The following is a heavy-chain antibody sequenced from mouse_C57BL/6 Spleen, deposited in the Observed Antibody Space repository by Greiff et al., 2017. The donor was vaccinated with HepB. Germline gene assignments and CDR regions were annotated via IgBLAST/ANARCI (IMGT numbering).Heavy chain of an antibody. V-gene: IGHV1-26*01. CDR2: INPNNGGT. CDR3: ARERLN. J-gene: IGHJ3*01. CDR1: GYTFTDYY. Sequence: EVQLQQSGPELVKPGASVKISCKASGYTFTDYYMNWVKQSHGKSLEWIGDINPNNGGTSYNQKFKGKATLTVDKSSSTAYMELRSLTSEDSAVYYCARERLNWGQGTLVTVSA.